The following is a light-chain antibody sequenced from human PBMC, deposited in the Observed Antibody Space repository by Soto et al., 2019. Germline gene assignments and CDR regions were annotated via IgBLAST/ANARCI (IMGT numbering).Light chain of an antibody. V-gene: IGKV3-20*01. J-gene: IGKJ1*01. Sequence: VVLTQSPGTLSLSTGERATLSCRASQSVSSSYLAWYQQKPGQAPRVLIYGASSRATGIPDRFSGSGSGTDFTLTIRRLEPEDFAVYYCQQYGSSTWTFGQGTKVAIK. CDR3: QQYGSSTWT. CDR2: GAS. CDR1: QSVSSSY.